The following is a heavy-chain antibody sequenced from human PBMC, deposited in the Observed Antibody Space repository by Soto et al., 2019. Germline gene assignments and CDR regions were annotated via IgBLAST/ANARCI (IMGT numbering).Heavy chain of an antibody. D-gene: IGHD3-16*01. V-gene: IGHV4-31*03. CDR1: GGSISSGGYY. J-gene: IGHJ6*03. Sequence: QVQLQESGPGLVKPSQTLSLTCTVSGGSISSGGYYWSWIRQHPGKGLEWMGYIYYSGSTYYNPSLKSRVTISVYTYKNQFSLKLSSVTAADTAVYYCARTTEGLGYYYMDVWGKGTTVTVSS. CDR2: IYYSGST. CDR3: ARTTEGLGYYYMDV.